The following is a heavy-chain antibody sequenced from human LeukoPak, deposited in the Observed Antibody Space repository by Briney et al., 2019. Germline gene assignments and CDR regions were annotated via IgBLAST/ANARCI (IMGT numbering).Heavy chain of an antibody. V-gene: IGHV3-33*01. Sequence: GGSLRLSCAASGFSFSTYGMHWVRQAPGKGLEWVALIWNAGTNTYYADSVKGRFAISRDNSKNTLYLQMNSLRAEDTAVYYCVGDTPPGGDYYLDYWGQGTLVIVSS. CDR2: IWNAGTNT. D-gene: IGHD3-16*01. CDR3: VGDTPPGGDYYLDY. J-gene: IGHJ4*02. CDR1: GFSFSTYG.